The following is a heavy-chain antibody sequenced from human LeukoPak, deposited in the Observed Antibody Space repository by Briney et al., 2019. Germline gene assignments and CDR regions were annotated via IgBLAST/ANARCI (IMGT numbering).Heavy chain of an antibody. V-gene: IGHV3-30*03. CDR2: ISYDGSNK. Sequence: GGSLRLSCAASGFAFNTYWMNWVRQAPGKGLEWVAVISYDGSNKYYADSVKGRFTISRDNSKNTLFVQMSSLRAEDTAVYYCARGEYYSDTSSYFDYWGQGTLVTVSS. J-gene: IGHJ4*02. CDR1: GFAFNTYW. D-gene: IGHD3-22*01. CDR3: ARGEYYSDTSSYFDY.